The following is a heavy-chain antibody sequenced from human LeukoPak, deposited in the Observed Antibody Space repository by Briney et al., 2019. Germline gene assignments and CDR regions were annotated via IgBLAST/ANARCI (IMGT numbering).Heavy chain of an antibody. D-gene: IGHD3-10*01. CDR3: ARDTLSGPLRYFDL. V-gene: IGHV3-13*01. J-gene: IGHJ2*01. CDR1: GFTFSTYD. Sequence: GGSLRPSCAASGFTFSTYDMHWVRQATGKGLEWVSGIGTAGDTYYPGSVKGRFTISRENAKNSLYLQMNSLRAGDTAVYYCARDTLSGPLRYFDLWGRGTLVTVSS. CDR2: IGTAGDT.